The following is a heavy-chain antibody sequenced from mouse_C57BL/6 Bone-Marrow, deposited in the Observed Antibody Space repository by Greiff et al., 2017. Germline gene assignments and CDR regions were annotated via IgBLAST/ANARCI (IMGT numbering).Heavy chain of an antibody. J-gene: IGHJ3*01. V-gene: IGHV5-4*01. D-gene: IGHD1-1*01. Sequence: EVHLVESGGGLVKPGGSLKLSCAASGFTFSSYAMSWVRPTPEKRLEWVATISDGGSYTYYPDNVKGRFTISRDNAKNNLYLQMSHLKSEDTAMYYCARDYYAPFAYWGQGTLVTVSA. CDR2: ISDGGSYT. CDR1: GFTFSSYA. CDR3: ARDYYAPFAY.